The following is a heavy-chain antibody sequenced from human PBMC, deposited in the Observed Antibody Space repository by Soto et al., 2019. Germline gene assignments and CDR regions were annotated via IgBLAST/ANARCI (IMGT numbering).Heavy chain of an antibody. CDR1: GFRFSGYY. Sequence: GGSLRLSCAASGFRFSGYYMSWIRQAPGKGLEWVSYIRSSDNTRYYADSVKGRFTISRDNAKNSLYLQMNSLRAEDTAVYYCARGNDIYDYWGKGTLVT. J-gene: IGHJ4*02. CDR2: IRSSDNTR. V-gene: IGHV3-11*01. D-gene: IGHD2-21*01. CDR3: ARGNDIYDY.